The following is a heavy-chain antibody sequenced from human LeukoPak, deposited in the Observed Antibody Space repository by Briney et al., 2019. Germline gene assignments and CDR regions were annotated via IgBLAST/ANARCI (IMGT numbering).Heavy chain of an antibody. D-gene: IGHD3-9*01. CDR3: ASLTDCDILTGFAW. J-gene: IGHJ4*02. V-gene: IGHV3-21*01. CDR1: GFTFSSYS. CDR2: ISSSSSYI. Sequence: GGSLRLSCAASGFTFSSYSMNWVRQAPGKGLEWVSSISSSSSYIYYADSVKGRFTISRDNAKNSLYLQMNSLRAEDTAVYYCASLTDCDILTGFAWWGQGTLVTVSS.